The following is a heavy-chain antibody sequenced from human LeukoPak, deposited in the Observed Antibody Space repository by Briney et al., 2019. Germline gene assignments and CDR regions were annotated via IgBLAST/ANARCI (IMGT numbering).Heavy chain of an antibody. CDR2: IYYSGST. V-gene: IGHV4-31*03. J-gene: IGHJ3*02. Sequence: SETLSLTCTVSGGSISSGGYYWSWIRQHPGKGLEGIGYIYYSGSTYYNPSLKSRVTISVDTFKNQFSLKLSSVTAADTAVYYCASSVITIFGVGKNAFDIWGQGTMVTVSS. CDR3: ASSVITIFGVGKNAFDI. CDR1: GGSISSGGYY. D-gene: IGHD3-3*01.